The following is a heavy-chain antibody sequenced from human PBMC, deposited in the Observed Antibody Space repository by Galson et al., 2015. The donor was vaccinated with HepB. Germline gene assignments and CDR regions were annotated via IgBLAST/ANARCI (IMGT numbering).Heavy chain of an antibody. J-gene: IGHJ4*02. CDR2: IDPSDSYT. Sequence: QSGAEVKKPGESLRISCKGSGYSFTSYWISWVRQMPGKGLEWMGRIDPSDSYTNYSPSFQGHVTISADKSISTAYLQWSSLKASDTAMYYCARHGTDCSGGSCYMDYFDYWGQGTLVTVSS. V-gene: IGHV5-10-1*01. CDR1: GYSFTSYW. CDR3: ARHGTDCSGGSCYMDYFDY. D-gene: IGHD2-15*01.